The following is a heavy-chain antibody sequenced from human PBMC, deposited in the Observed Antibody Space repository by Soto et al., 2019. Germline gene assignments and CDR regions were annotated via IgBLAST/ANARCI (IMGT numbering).Heavy chain of an antibody. CDR2: LSGSGTST. D-gene: IGHD6-19*01. J-gene: IGHJ4*02. CDR3: AKATTNGGWFNPFDS. V-gene: IGHV3-23*01. Sequence: GSLRLSCAASGFSFVNYAMNWVRQAPGKGLEWVSGLSGSGTSTYYADSVKGRFTISRDNSRDTLFLQMNSLTADDTAVYYCAKATTNGGWFNPFDSWGQGALVTVSS. CDR1: GFSFVNYA.